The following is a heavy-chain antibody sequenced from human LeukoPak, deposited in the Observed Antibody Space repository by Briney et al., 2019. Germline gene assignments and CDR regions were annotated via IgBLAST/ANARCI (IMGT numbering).Heavy chain of an antibody. CDR3: ARASYDFWSGLGWFDP. CDR1: GGSISSYY. J-gene: IGHJ5*02. Sequence: SETLSLTCTVSGGSISSYYWSWIRQPPEKGLEWIGYIYYSGSTNYNPSLKSRVTISVDTSKNQFSLKLSSVTAADTAVYYCARASYDFWSGLGWFDPWGQGTLVTVSS. D-gene: IGHD3-3*01. CDR2: IYYSGST. V-gene: IGHV4-59*01.